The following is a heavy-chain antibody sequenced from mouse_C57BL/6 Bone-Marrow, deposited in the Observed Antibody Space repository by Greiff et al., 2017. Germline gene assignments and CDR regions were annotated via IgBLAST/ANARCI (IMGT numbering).Heavy chain of an antibody. Sequence: VQLQQSGAELVRPGASVKLSCTASGFNITDDYMHWVKQRPEQGLEWIGWIDPENGDTEYASKFQGKATITADTSSNTAYLQLSSLASEDTAVYYCTSPGGYFDYWGQGTTLTVSS. J-gene: IGHJ2*01. CDR1: GFNITDDY. CDR2: IDPENGDT. V-gene: IGHV14-4*01. CDR3: TSPGGYFDY.